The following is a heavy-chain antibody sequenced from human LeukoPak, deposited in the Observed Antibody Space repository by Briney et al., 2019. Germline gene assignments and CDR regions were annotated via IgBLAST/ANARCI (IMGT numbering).Heavy chain of an antibody. Sequence: PGGSLRLSCAASGFTFSSYEMNWVRQAPGKGLEWVSYISSSGSTIYYADSVKGRFTISRDNSKNTLYLQMNSLRAEDTAVYYCARDPTSSSSAVGSFDYWGQGTLVTVSS. CDR3: ARDPTSSSSAVGSFDY. V-gene: IGHV3-48*03. J-gene: IGHJ4*02. CDR2: ISSSGSTI. CDR1: GFTFSSYE. D-gene: IGHD6-6*01.